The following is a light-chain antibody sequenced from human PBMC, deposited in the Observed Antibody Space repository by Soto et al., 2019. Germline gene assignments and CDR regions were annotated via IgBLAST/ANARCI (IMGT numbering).Light chain of an antibody. CDR3: GSYRVDSRWV. CDR2: EVS. V-gene: IGLV2-14*01. Sequence: QSALTQPASVSGSPGQSITISCTGSNSDVGGYNYVSWYQQYAGKAPKLMIYEVSNRPSGVSSRFSGSKSGNTASLTISGLQADDEADYFCGSYRVDSRWVFGGGTKLTVL. CDR1: NSDVGGYNY. J-gene: IGLJ3*02.